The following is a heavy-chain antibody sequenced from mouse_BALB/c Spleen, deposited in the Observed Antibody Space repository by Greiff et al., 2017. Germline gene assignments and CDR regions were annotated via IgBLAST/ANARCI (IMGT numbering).Heavy chain of an antibody. CDR3: ARYADGYYEFAY. CDR2: IYPGGGYT. V-gene: IGHV1-63*02. D-gene: IGHD2-3*01. J-gene: IGHJ3*01. CDR1: GYTFTNYW. Sequence: LQESGAELVRPGTSVKISCKASGYTFTNYWLGWVKQRPGHGLEWIGDIYPGGGYTNYNEKFKGKATLTADTSSSTAYMQLSSLTSEDSAVYFCARYADGYYEFAYWGQGTLVTVSA.